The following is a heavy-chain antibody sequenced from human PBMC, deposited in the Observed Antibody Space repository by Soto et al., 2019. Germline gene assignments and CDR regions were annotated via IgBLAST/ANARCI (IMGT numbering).Heavy chain of an antibody. CDR1: GFTFSRYS. J-gene: IGHJ4*02. Sequence: EVQLVESGGGLVKPGGSLRLSCAASGFTFSRYSMNWVRQAPGKGLEWVSSISSSSSYIYYADSVKGRFTISRDNAKNSLYLQMNSLRAEDTAVYYCASAPHYYDSTLCDYWGQGTLVTVSS. CDR3: ASAPHYYDSTLCDY. V-gene: IGHV3-21*01. CDR2: ISSSSSYI. D-gene: IGHD3-22*01.